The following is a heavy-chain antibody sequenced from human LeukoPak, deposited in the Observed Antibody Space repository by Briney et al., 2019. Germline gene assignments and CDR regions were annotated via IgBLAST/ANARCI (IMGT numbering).Heavy chain of an antibody. J-gene: IGHJ6*03. CDR1: GYTFTGYY. CDR2: INPNSGGT. Sequence: WASVKVSCKASGYTFTGYYMHWVRQAPGQGLEWMGWINPNSGGTNYAQKFQGRVTMTRNTSISTAYMELSSLRSEDTAVYYCARNDYYYYYMDVWGKGTTVTVSS. V-gene: IGHV1-2*02. CDR3: ARNDYYYYYMDV.